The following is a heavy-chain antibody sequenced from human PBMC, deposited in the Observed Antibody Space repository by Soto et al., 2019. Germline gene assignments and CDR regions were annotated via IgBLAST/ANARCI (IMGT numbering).Heavy chain of an antibody. CDR3: ATYTGADDHYGMDV. Sequence: PGGSLRLSCAASGFTFSTYSMYWVRQAPGKGREWVVAISGGSIYRYYADSVKGRVTSPRDDTHNSLYLRMNSLRAEDTAVYYCATYTGADDHYGMDVWGQGTTVTGSS. V-gene: IGHV3-21*01. CDR2: ISGGSIYR. J-gene: IGHJ6*02. CDR1: GFTFSTYS. D-gene: IGHD7-27*01.